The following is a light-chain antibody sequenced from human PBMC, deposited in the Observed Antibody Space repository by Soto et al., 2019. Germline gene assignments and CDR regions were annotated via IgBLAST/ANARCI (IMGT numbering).Light chain of an antibody. J-gene: IGLJ1*01. V-gene: IGLV2-23*02. Sequence: QSAQTQPASVSGSPGQSITISCTGTSSDVGSYDLVSWYQHHPGKAPKLMIYEVSKRPSGVSNRFSGSKSDNTASLTISGLQAEDEADYYCCSFAGSSTYVFGTGTKLTVL. CDR2: EVS. CDR3: CSFAGSSTYV. CDR1: SSDVGSYDL.